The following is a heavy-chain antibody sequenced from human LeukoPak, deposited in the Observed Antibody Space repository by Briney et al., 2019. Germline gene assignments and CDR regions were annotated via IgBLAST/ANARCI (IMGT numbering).Heavy chain of an antibody. CDR1: GGSISSYY. CDR3: ARGDFWSGYNWFDP. J-gene: IGHJ5*02. V-gene: IGHV4-59*01. Sequence: PSETLSLTCTVSGGSISSYYWSWIRQPPGKGLEWIGYIYYSGSTNYNPSLKSRDTISVDTSKNQFSLKLSSVTAADTAVYYCARGDFWSGYNWFDPWGQGTLVTVSS. CDR2: IYYSGST. D-gene: IGHD3-3*01.